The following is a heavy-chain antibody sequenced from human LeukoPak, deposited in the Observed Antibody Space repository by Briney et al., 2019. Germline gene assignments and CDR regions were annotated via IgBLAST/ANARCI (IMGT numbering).Heavy chain of an antibody. V-gene: IGHV1-2*02. J-gene: IGHJ5*02. Sequence: ASVKVSCKASGYTFTGYYMHWVGQAPGQGLEWMRWINPNSGGTNYAQKFQGRVTMTRDTSISTAYMELSRLRSDDTAVYYCARERGGQQLVLTNWFDPWGQGTLVTVSS. CDR2: INPNSGGT. CDR1: GYTFTGYY. D-gene: IGHD6-13*01. CDR3: ARERGGQQLVLTNWFDP.